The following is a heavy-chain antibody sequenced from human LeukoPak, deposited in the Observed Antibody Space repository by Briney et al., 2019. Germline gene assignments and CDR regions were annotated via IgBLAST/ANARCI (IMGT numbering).Heavy chain of an antibody. CDR3: TRHVSARRGSYLDNHAFDI. D-gene: IGHD1-26*01. Sequence: PGGSLRLSCAASGFTFSGSAMHWVRQASGEGLEWVGRIRSKANSYATAYAASVKGRFTISRDDSKNTAYLQMNSLKTEDTAVYYCTRHVSARRGSYLDNHAFDIWGQGTMVTVSS. J-gene: IGHJ3*02. V-gene: IGHV3-73*01. CDR2: IRSKANSYAT. CDR1: GFTFSGSA.